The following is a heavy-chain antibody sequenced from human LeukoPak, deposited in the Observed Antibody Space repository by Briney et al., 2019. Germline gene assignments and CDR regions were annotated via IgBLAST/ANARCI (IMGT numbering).Heavy chain of an antibody. CDR3: ARRSAAVDY. CDR1: GFNFSAYA. CDR2: ISYDGSHK. J-gene: IGHJ4*02. V-gene: IGHV3-30-3*01. D-gene: IGHD6-25*01. Sequence: GRSPRLSCAVSGFNFSAYAMHWVRQAPGKGLDWVAVISYDGSHKYYADSVRGRFTISRDNSKNTVYLQMNSLRTEDTAVYSCARRSAAVDYWGQGTLVTVSS.